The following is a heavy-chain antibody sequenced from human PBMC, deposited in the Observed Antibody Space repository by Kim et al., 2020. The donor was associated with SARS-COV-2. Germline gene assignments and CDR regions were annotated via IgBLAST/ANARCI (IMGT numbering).Heavy chain of an antibody. Sequence: SVKVSCKASGGTFSSYAISWVRQAPGQGLEWMGGIIPIFGTANYAQKFQGRVTITADESTSTAYMELSSLRSEDTAVYYCARVDIVVVPAAIYYYGMDVLGQGTTVTVSS. J-gene: IGHJ6*02. CDR1: GGTFSSYA. CDR2: IIPIFGTA. D-gene: IGHD2-2*01. V-gene: IGHV1-69*13. CDR3: ARVDIVVVPAAIYYYGMDV.